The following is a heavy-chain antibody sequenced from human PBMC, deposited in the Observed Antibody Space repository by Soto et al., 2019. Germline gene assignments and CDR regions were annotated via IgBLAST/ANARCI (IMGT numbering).Heavy chain of an antibody. CDR2: VSGSRSDT. CDR1: GFTFSDYY. V-gene: IGHV3-11*06. Sequence: QVQLVESGGGLVQPGGSLRVSCAASGFTFSDYYMSWVRQAPGKGLEWVSYVSGSRSDTKYADSVKGRFTISREDAKNSLYLQMNSLTVGDTAVYYCVRGRSFDFPSTPPPTFGPWGQGTLVTVSS. CDR3: VRGRSFDFPSTPPPTFGP. J-gene: IGHJ5*02. D-gene: IGHD3-9*01.